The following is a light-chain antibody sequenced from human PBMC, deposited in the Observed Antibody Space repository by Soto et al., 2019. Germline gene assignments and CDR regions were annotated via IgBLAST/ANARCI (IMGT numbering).Light chain of an antibody. Sequence: EIVLTQSPGTLSLSPGARATLSCRASQSVISDYLAWYQQKPGQAPRLLIYGASSRATGIPDRFSGSGSGTDFILTISRLEPEDFAVYYCQQFTSYTWTFGQGTKVDI. J-gene: IGKJ1*01. V-gene: IGKV3-20*01. CDR2: GAS. CDR1: QSVISDY. CDR3: QQFTSYTWT.